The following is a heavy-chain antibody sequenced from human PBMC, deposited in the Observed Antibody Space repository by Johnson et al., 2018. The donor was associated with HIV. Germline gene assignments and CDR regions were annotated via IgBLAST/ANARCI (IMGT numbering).Heavy chain of an antibody. CDR1: KFAFSTYA. CDR3: ARGRGALDV. D-gene: IGHD3-16*01. V-gene: IGHV3-9*01. Sequence: VQLVESGGGVVQPGRSLRLSCAASKFAFSTYAMHWVRQAPGKGLEWVSGISWNSGSIGYVDSVKGRFTISRDNAKNSLFLQMNSLRVDDTAVYYCARGRGALDVWGQGTTVTVS. CDR2: ISWNSGSI. J-gene: IGHJ3*01.